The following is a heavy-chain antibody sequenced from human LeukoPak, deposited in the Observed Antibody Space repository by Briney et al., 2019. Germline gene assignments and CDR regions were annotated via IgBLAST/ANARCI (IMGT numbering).Heavy chain of an antibody. V-gene: IGHV3-7*01. CDR1: VFPYSSCW. CDR3: LLVNILDPSVSGPPDLADAFDI. J-gene: IGHJ3*02. Sequence: GRTLRLFCAVCVFPYSSCWLICVTQAPGRGLECVANIKQDGREKYCVESVKGRFTIYRDNAKNSLYVHKNTQSAGDTAVYYCLLVNILDPSVSGPPDLADAFDIWGQGTMVTVSS. D-gene: IGHD1-1*01. CDR2: IKQDGREK.